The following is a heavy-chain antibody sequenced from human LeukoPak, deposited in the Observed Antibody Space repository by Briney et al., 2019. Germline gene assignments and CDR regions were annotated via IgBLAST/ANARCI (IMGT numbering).Heavy chain of an antibody. CDR2: IYYSGST. D-gene: IGHD3-22*01. V-gene: IGHV4-39*01. Sequence: SETLSLTCTVSGGSISSSSYYWGWIRQPPGKGLEWIGSIYYSGSTYYNPSLKSRVTISVDTSKNQFSLKLSSVTAADTAVYYCARQGDYYDSKDWFDPRGQGTLVTVSS. CDR1: GGSISSSSYY. J-gene: IGHJ5*02. CDR3: ARQGDYYDSKDWFDP.